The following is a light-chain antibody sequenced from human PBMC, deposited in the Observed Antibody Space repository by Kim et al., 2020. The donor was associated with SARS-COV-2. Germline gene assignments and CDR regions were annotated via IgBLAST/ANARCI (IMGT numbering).Light chain of an antibody. J-gene: IGKJ4*01. V-gene: IGKV1-33*01. CDR2: DAS. CDR3: QQYDNLPPLT. CDR1: QDISNY. Sequence: SVGDRVTITCQASQDISNYLKWYQQKPGKATKLLIYDASNLETGVPSRFSGSGSGTDFTFTISSLQPEDIATYYCQQYDNLPPLTFGGGTKVDIK.